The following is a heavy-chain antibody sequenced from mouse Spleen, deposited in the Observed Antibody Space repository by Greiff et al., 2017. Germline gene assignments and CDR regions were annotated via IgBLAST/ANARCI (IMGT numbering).Heavy chain of an antibody. CDR1: GYTFTSYW. J-gene: IGHJ4*01. V-gene: IGHV1-7*01. CDR2: INPSSGYT. Sequence: VQLQQPGAELVRPGASVKLSCKASGYTFTSYWMHWVKQRPGQGLEWIGYINPSSGYTKYNQKFKDKATLTADKSSSTAYMQLSSLTYEDSAVYYCARRDDYLYAMDYWGQGTSVTVSS. D-gene: IGHD2-4*01. CDR3: ARRDDYLYAMDY.